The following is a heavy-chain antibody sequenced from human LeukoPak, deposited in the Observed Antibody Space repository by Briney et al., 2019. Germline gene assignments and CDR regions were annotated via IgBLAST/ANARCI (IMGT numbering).Heavy chain of an antibody. V-gene: IGHV1-2*02. CDR1: GYTFTGYY. Sequence: ASVKVSCKASGYTFTGYYMHWVRQAPGQGLEWMGWINLNSGGTNYAQKFQGRVTMTRDTSISTAYMELSRLRSDGTAVYYCARGVQLYGCDYWGQGTLVTVSS. CDR3: ARGVQLYGCDY. CDR2: INLNSGGT. J-gene: IGHJ4*02. D-gene: IGHD2-8*01.